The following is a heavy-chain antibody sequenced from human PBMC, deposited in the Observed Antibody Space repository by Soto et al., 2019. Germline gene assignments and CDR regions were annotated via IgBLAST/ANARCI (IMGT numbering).Heavy chain of an antibody. CDR3: AKAAVPVVTYYFDY. Sequence: GGSLRLSCAASGFTFSSYAMSWVRQAPGKGLEWVSAISGSGGIKYSADSVKGRFTISRDNSKNTLYLQMNSMRAEDTAVYYCAKAAVPVVTYYFDYWGQGTLVTVSS. D-gene: IGHD3-22*01. V-gene: IGHV3-23*01. CDR2: ISGSGGIK. J-gene: IGHJ4*02. CDR1: GFTFSSYA.